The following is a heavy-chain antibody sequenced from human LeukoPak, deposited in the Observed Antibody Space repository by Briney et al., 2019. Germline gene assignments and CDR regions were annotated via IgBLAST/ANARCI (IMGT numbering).Heavy chain of an antibody. D-gene: IGHD2/OR15-2a*01. CDR2: IKEDGSEK. V-gene: IGHV3-7*01. J-gene: IGHJ3*02. Sequence: PGGSLRLSCAASGFTFSAYWMNWVRQAPGKGLEWVANIKEDGSEKYYVDSVKGRFTMSRDNAKNSLYLQLHSLRAEDTALYYCAKSNFDTFDIWGQGTMVTVSS. CDR3: AKSNFDTFDI. CDR1: GFTFSAYW.